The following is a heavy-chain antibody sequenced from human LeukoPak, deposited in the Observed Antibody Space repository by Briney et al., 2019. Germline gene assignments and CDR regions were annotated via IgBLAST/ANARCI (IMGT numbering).Heavy chain of an antibody. Sequence: WVRHAPGKGLEWIGSIYYSGSTYYNASLKSRGTISVDTSKNQFSLKLNSVTAADTAVYYCARREVAVADWGQGTLVTVSP. D-gene: IGHD6-19*01. V-gene: IGHV4-39*01. CDR3: ARREVAVAD. J-gene: IGHJ4*02. CDR2: IYYSGST.